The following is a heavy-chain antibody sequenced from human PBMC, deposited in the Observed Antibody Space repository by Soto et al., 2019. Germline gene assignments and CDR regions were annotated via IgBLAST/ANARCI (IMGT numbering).Heavy chain of an antibody. CDR3: ARGRSVVVVPAAMVAGSWFDP. V-gene: IGHV1-2*04. Sequence: ASVKVSCKASGYTFTGYYMHWVRQAPGQGLEWMGWINPNSGGTNYAQKFQGWVTMTRDTSISTAYMELSRLRSDDTAVYYCARGRSVVVVPAAMVAGSWFDPWGQGTLVTVSS. CDR2: INPNSGGT. D-gene: IGHD2-2*01. J-gene: IGHJ5*02. CDR1: GYTFTGYY.